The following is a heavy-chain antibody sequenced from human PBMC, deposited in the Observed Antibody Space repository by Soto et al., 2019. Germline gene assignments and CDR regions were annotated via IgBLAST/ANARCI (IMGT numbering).Heavy chain of an antibody. CDR3: AKDLYCSSTSCYGMDV. Sequence: GGSLRLSCAASGFTVSSNYMSWVRQAPGKGLEWVSVIYSGGSTYYADSVKGRFTISRDNSKNTLYLQMNSLRAEDTAVYYCAKDLYCSSTSCYGMDVWGQGTTVTVS. J-gene: IGHJ6*02. CDR2: IYSGGST. CDR1: GFTVSSNY. D-gene: IGHD2-2*01. V-gene: IGHV3-53*01.